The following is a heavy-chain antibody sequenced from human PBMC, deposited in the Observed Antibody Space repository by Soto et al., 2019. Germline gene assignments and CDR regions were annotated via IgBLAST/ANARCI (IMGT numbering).Heavy chain of an antibody. D-gene: IGHD2-15*01. CDR1: GFPFSNVW. J-gene: IGHJ4*01. CDR2: IKSRALGGTT. CDR3: ATDSYSSMVVVRFDY. Sequence: EVQLVESGGGLVEPGGSLRLSCAGSGFPFSNVWINWVRHVPGKGLEWVGRIKSRALGGTTDFAAPVRGTFSSTRGDSRNVAYMQMNSLHTEDTAVYYCATDSYSSMVVVRFDYWGHGTLVTVSS. V-gene: IGHV3-15*07.